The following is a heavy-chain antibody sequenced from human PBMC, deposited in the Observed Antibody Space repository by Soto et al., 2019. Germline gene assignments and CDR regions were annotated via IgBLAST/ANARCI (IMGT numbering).Heavy chain of an antibody. V-gene: IGHV3-23*01. CDR2: ISGSGGST. Sequence: GGSLRLSCAASGFTFSSYAMSWVRQAPGKGLEWVSAISGSGGSTYYADSVKGRFTISRANSKNTLYLQMNSLRAEDTAVYYCAKAVSSSWSGSYWGQGTLVTVSS. D-gene: IGHD6-13*01. J-gene: IGHJ4*02. CDR3: AKAVSSSWSGSY. CDR1: GFTFSSYA.